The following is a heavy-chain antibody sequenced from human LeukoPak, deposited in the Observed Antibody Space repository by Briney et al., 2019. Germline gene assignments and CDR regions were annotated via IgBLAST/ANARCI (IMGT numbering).Heavy chain of an antibody. D-gene: IGHD6-19*01. Sequence: GASVKVSCKASGYTFTGYYMHWVRQAPGQGLEWMGWIHPNSGGTNYAQKFQGRVTMTRDTSISTAYMELSRLRSDDTAVYYCATPESGYSSGWFDYWGQGTLVTVSS. V-gene: IGHV1-2*02. J-gene: IGHJ4*02. CDR2: IHPNSGGT. CDR1: GYTFTGYY. CDR3: ATPESGYSSGWFDY.